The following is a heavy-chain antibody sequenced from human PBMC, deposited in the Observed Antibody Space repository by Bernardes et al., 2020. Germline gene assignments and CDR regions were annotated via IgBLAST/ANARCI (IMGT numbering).Heavy chain of an antibody. Sequence: SGPTLVKPTETLTLTCTFSGFSLTSTGVGVGWIRQPPGKALECLALIYWDDDKRYNPSLKSRLTITRDTSKDQVVLTMTNMDPVDTATYYCAHRSVTLIRGKDYFDYWCQGTLVTVAP. J-gene: IGHJ4*02. D-gene: IGHD3-10*01. CDR3: AHRSVTLIRGKDYFDY. V-gene: IGHV2-5*02. CDR1: GFSLTSTGVG. CDR2: IYWDDDK.